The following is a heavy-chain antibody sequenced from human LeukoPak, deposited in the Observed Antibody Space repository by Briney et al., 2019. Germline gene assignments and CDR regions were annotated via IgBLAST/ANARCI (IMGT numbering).Heavy chain of an antibody. CDR3: ARLKYYGSGSPIGY. J-gene: IGHJ4*02. Sequence: PAGTLSLTCAASGGSISSYDWSWIRQPPGKGLEWVGYIYHSGSTKYNPSLKSRVTISVDTSKNQFSLKLSSVTAADTAVYYCARLKYYGSGSPIGYWGQGTLVTVSS. CDR1: GGSISSYD. CDR2: IYHSGST. D-gene: IGHD3-10*01. V-gene: IGHV4-59*01.